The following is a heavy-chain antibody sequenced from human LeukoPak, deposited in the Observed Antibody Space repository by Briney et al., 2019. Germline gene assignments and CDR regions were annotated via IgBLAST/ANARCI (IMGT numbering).Heavy chain of an antibody. Sequence: ASVEVSCKASGGTFSSYTFSWVRQAPGQGLQWMGRIIPILDIADYAQKFQGRVTITADEATSTVYMELSSLRSEDTAMYYCARDPRSPVVTPRDDCWGQGTLVIASS. V-gene: IGHV1-69*04. D-gene: IGHD4-23*01. J-gene: IGHJ4*02. CDR1: GGTFSSYT. CDR3: ARDPRSPVVTPRDDC. CDR2: IIPILDIA.